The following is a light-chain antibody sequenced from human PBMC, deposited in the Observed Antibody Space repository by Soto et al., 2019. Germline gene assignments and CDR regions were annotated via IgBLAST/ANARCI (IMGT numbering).Light chain of an antibody. CDR1: STDIGFYDF. CDR2: EVS. CDR3: SSYTKTTTADV. V-gene: IGLV2-14*01. J-gene: IGLJ1*01. Sequence: QSALTRPASVSGSPGQSITISCTGSSTDIGFYDFVSWYQQQPGKAPRLVIYEVSGRPSGISVRFSGSKSGNTASLTISGLQADDEGDYYCSSYTKTTTADVFGTGTKLTVL.